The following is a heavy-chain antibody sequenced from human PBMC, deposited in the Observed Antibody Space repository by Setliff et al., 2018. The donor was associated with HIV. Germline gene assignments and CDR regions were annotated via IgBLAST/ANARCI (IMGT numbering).Heavy chain of an antibody. J-gene: IGHJ4*02. Sequence: SETLSLTCTVSGGSISSGSYYWGWIRQPPGKGLEWIGEVRHGGSTNYNPFLKSRVTILVDNSKNQFSLNVNSVTSADTAVYYCVATTHNFWSAYTSWGQGTPVTVSS. D-gene: IGHD3-3*01. CDR1: GGSISSGSYY. CDR3: VATTHNFWSAYTS. V-gene: IGHV4-61*05. CDR2: VRHGGST.